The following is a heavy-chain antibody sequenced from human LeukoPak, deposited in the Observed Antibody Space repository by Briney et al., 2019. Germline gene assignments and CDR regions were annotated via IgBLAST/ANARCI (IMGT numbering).Heavy chain of an antibody. CDR2: ISSDGSKT. V-gene: IGHV3-30*18. J-gene: IGHJ4*02. CDR3: ANGRSAVAGTPEFDY. D-gene: IGHD6-19*01. CDR1: GFTFSTYG. Sequence: GGSLRLSCAASGFTFSTYGIHWVRQAPGKGLEWVAVISSDGSKTYYADSVKGRFTISGDNTKNTVFLQMNSLRAEDTAIYYCANGRSAVAGTPEFDYWGQGTLVTVSS.